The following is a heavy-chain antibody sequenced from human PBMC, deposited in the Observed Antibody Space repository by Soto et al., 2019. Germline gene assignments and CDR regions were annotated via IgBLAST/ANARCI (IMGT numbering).Heavy chain of an antibody. J-gene: IGHJ5*02. Sequence: NPSETLSLTCTVSGGSISSGDYYWSWIRQPPGKGLEWIGYIYYSGSTYYNPSLKSRVTVSVDTSKNQFSLKLSSVTAADTAVYYCAIDMTLYFAWFDPWGQGTLVTVSS. V-gene: IGHV4-30-4*01. CDR2: IYYSGST. CDR1: GGSISSGDYY. D-gene: IGHD2-8*01. CDR3: AIDMTLYFAWFDP.